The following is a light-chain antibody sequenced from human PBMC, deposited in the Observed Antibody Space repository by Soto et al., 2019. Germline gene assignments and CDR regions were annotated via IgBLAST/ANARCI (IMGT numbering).Light chain of an antibody. CDR2: AAS. CDR3: QQYYSYPRT. Sequence: AIRMTQSPSSFSASTGDRGPITGRASQGISSYLAWYHQKSGKSPKLLIYAASTLQSGVPSRFSGSGSWTDFTLTISCLQSEDFASYYCQQYYSYPRTFGQGTKLEIK. J-gene: IGKJ2*01. CDR1: QGISSY. V-gene: IGKV1-8*01.